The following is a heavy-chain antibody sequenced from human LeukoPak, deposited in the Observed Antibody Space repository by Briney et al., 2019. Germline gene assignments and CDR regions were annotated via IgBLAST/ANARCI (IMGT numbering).Heavy chain of an antibody. D-gene: IGHD1-26*01. CDR3: ARGVGFYYYMDV. Sequence: SETLSLTCTVSAGSISSNDYYWVWIRQPPGKGLEWIGSIYYSGRTCNSPSLKSRVTLSVDTSKNQFSLNLNSVTAADTAVYYCARGVGFYYYMDVWGKGTTVLVSS. CDR2: IYYSGRT. CDR1: AGSISSNDYY. V-gene: IGHV4-39*01. J-gene: IGHJ6*03.